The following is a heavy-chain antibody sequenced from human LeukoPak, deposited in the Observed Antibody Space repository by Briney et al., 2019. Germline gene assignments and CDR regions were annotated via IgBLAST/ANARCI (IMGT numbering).Heavy chain of an antibody. CDR3: ARRLTQYDCFDP. D-gene: IGHD2-2*01. V-gene: IGHV6-1*01. CDR2: TYYRSTWYN. CDR1: GDSVSSNSVT. Sequence: SQTLSLTCAISGDSVSSNSVTWNWIRQSPSRGLEWLGRTYYRSTWYNDYAVSVRGRITVNPDTSKNQFSLHLDSVTPEDTAVYYCARRLTQYDCFDPWGQGILVTVSS. J-gene: IGHJ5*02.